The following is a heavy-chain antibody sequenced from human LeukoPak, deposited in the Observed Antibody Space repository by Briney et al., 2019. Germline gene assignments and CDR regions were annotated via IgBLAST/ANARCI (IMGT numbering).Heavy chain of an antibody. D-gene: IGHD3-22*01. Sequence: SETLSLTCAVSGYSISSGYYWGWIRQPPGKGLEWIGSIYHSGSTYYNPSLKSRVTISVDTSKSQFSLKLSSVTAADTAVYYCARHNPAITMIVHWGQGTLVTVSS. CDR3: ARHNPAITMIVH. CDR2: IYHSGST. J-gene: IGHJ4*02. V-gene: IGHV4-38-2*01. CDR1: GYSISSGYY.